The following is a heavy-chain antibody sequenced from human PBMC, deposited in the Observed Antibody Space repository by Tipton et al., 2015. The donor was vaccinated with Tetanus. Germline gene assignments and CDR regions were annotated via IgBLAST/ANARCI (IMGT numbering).Heavy chain of an antibody. CDR2: ISSTSRYI. D-gene: IGHD6-6*01. V-gene: IGHV3-21*01. J-gene: IGHJ4*02. CDR1: GFTFANYK. CDR3: VSSSALDY. Sequence: EVSGFTFANYKMNWVRQAPGRGLEWVSSISSTSRYINYADSLKGRFTISRDNAKNSLFLQMNSLTADDTAVYFCVSSSALDYWGQGTLITVSS.